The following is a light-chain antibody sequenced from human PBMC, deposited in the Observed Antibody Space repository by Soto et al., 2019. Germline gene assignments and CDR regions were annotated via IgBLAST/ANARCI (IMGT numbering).Light chain of an antibody. CDR1: RSDVGNYNL. Sequence: QSVLTQPASVSGSPGQSITISCTGTRSDVGNYNLVSWYQQHPGKAPKLMIYEVNKRPSGVSNRFSGSKSGNTASLTISGLQTEYEADYYCCSYAGSDTWAFGGGTKLTVL. CDR2: EVN. CDR3: CSYAGSDTWA. V-gene: IGLV2-23*02. J-gene: IGLJ3*02.